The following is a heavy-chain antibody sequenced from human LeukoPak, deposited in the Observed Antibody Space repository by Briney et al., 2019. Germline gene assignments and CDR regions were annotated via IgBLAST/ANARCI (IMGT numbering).Heavy chain of an antibody. CDR3: AREVAVAGTDLDY. D-gene: IGHD6-19*01. V-gene: IGHV3-48*04. J-gene: IGHJ4*02. CDR2: IGSSSATI. Sequence: GGSLRLSCAASGFPFSSYSMNWVRQPPGKGLGWVSYIGSSSATIYYADSVKGRFTISRDNAKNSLYLQMNSLRAEDTAVYYCAREVAVAGTDLDYWGQGTLVTVSS. CDR1: GFPFSSYS.